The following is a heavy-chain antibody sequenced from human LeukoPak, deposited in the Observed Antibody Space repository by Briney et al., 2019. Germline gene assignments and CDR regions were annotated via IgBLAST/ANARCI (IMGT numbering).Heavy chain of an antibody. D-gene: IGHD4-17*01. Sequence: ASVKVSCKASGYTFTDYYIHWVRQAPGQGLEWMGWINPSSGGTNYAQKFQGRVTMTRDTSISTAYMEVSSLRSDDAAVYYCARTVPTRNGYWGQGTLVTVSS. CDR3: ARTVPTRNGY. CDR1: GYTFTDYY. J-gene: IGHJ4*02. CDR2: INPSSGGT. V-gene: IGHV1-2*02.